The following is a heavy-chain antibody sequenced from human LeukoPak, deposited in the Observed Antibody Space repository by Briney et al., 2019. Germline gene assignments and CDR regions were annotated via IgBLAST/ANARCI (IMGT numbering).Heavy chain of an antibody. CDR3: ARDPANRAFDI. CDR1: GGSISSGGYY. J-gene: IGHJ3*02. D-gene: IGHD4/OR15-4a*01. CDR2: IYYSGST. V-gene: IGHV4-31*03. Sequence: SEPLSLTCTVSGGSISSGGYYWSWIRQHPGKGLEWIGYIYYSGSTYYNPSLKSRVTISVDTSKNQFSLKLSSVTAADTAVYYCARDPANRAFDIWGQGTMVTVSS.